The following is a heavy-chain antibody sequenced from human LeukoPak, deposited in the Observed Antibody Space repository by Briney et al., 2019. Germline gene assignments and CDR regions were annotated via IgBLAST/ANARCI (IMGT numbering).Heavy chain of an antibody. D-gene: IGHD6-13*01. CDR3: ARDLVPDRQRLVPGY. J-gene: IGHJ4*02. Sequence: ASVKVSCKASGYTFTSYGISWVRQAPGQGLKWMGWISAYNGNTNYAQKLQGRVTMTTDTSTSTAYMELRSLRSDDTAVYYCARDLVPDRQRLVPGYWGQGTLVTVSS. V-gene: IGHV1-18*01. CDR1: GYTFTSYG. CDR2: ISAYNGNT.